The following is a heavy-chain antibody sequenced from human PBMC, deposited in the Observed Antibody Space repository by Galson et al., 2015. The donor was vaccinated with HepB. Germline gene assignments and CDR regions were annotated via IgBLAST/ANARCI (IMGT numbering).Heavy chain of an antibody. CDR3: AKQNWVDSFDI. V-gene: IGHV3-11*01. Sequence: SLRLSCAASGFTFSDYYMTWIRQAPGKGLEWISYTNRSGNSTFYADSVKGRFTISRDNAMNSLYLQMNSLRAEDTAVFYCAKQNWVDSFDIWGQGTMLTVSS. D-gene: IGHD2/OR15-2a*01. J-gene: IGHJ3*02. CDR1: GFTFSDYY. CDR2: TNRSGNST.